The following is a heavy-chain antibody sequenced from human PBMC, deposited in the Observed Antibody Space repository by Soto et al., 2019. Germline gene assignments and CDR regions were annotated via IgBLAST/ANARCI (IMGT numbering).Heavy chain of an antibody. J-gene: IGHJ4*02. CDR3: TRANWYSEY. Sequence: QVQLQESGPGLVKPSETLSLTCTVSGGSISNHYWSWIRQPPGKGLEWIGYTYYNGNTNYNPPLKSRVTMSVDTSKNQNSLKLSSVTAADTAVYYCTRANWYSEYWGQGTLVTVSS. CDR1: GGSISNHY. CDR2: TYYNGNT. V-gene: IGHV4-59*11. D-gene: IGHD7-27*01.